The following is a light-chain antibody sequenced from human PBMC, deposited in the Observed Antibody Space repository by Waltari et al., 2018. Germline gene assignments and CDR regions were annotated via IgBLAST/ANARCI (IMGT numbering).Light chain of an antibody. CDR2: KAS. Sequence: VTISCRASQSISSYLAWYQQKPGKAPKLLIYKASTLESGVPSRFSGSGSGTEFTLAISSLQPDDFATYFCQQHYTYPLTFGGGTKVEIK. CDR1: QSISSY. V-gene: IGKV1-5*03. J-gene: IGKJ4*01. CDR3: QQHYTYPLT.